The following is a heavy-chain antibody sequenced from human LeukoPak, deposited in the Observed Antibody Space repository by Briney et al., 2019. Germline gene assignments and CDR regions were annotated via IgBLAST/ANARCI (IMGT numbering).Heavy chain of an antibody. D-gene: IGHD5-24*01. Sequence: GGSLRLSCAASGFTFSSYAMSWVRQAPGKGLEWVSAISGSGGSTYYADSVKGRFTISRDNSKNTLYLQMNSLRAEDTAVYYCAKEERWLQFTYCGYLDYWGQGTLVTVSS. CDR1: GFTFSSYA. V-gene: IGHV3-23*01. J-gene: IGHJ4*02. CDR2: ISGSGGST. CDR3: AKEERWLQFTYCGYLDY.